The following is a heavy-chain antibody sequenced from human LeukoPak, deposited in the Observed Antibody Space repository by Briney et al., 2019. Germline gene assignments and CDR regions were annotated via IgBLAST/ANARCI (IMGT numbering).Heavy chain of an antibody. CDR2: MNPNSGNT. D-gene: IGHD2-15*01. J-gene: IGHJ3*02. CDR3: ARPYCSGGSCYFRRDDAFDI. V-gene: IGHV1-8*01. Sequence: GASVKVSCKASGYTFTSYDINWVRQATGQGLEWMGGMNPNSGNTGYAQKFQGSVTMTRNTSISTAYMELSSLRSEDTAVYYCARPYCSGGSCYFRRDDAFDIWGQGTMVTVSS. CDR1: GYTFTSYD.